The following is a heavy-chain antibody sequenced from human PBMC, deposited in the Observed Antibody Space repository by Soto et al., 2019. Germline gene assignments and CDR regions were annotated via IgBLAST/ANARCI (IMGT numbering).Heavy chain of an antibody. Sequence: QVQLQESGPGLVKPSQTLSLTCTVSGGSISSGGYYWSWIRQHPGKGLEWLGYIYYSGSTYYNPSLKSRVTISVDTSKNQFSLKLSSVTAADTAVYYCARYAVRGMTTVTTSWFDPWGQGTLVTVSS. V-gene: IGHV4-31*03. CDR1: GGSISSGGYY. CDR2: IYYSGST. J-gene: IGHJ5*02. CDR3: ARYAVRGMTTVTTSWFDP. D-gene: IGHD4-17*01.